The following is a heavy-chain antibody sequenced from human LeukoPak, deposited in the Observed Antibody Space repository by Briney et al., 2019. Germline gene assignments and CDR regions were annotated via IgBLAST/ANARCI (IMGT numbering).Heavy chain of an antibody. CDR3: AKARGSGYYYY. J-gene: IGHJ4*02. D-gene: IGHD3-22*01. CDR2: ISYDGSNK. Sequence: HPGRSLRLSCAASGFTFSSYGMPWVRQAPGKGLEWVAVISYDGSNKYYADSVKGRFTISRDNSKNTLYLQMNSLRAEDTAVYYCAKARGSGYYYYWGQGTLVTVSS. CDR1: GFTFSSYG. V-gene: IGHV3-30*18.